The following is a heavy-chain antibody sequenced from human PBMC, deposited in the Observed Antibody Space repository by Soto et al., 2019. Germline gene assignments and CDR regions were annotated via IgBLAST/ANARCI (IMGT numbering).Heavy chain of an antibody. J-gene: IGHJ3*02. Sequence: GESLKISCKGSGYSFTSYWIGWVRQMPGKGLEWMGIIYPGDSDTRYSPSFQGQVTISADKSISTAYLQWSSLKASDTAMYYCARHLGNGGKNPWAIHDAFDIWCQGTMVTVSS. CDR2: IYPGDSDT. V-gene: IGHV5-51*01. D-gene: IGHD2-8*01. CDR1: GYSFTSYW. CDR3: ARHLGNGGKNPWAIHDAFDI.